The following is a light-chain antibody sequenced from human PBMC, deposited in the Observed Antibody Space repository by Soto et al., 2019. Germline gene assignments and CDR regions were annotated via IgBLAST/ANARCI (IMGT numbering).Light chain of an antibody. CDR3: GTWDSILIAGPYV. Sequence: QSALTQPPSVSAAPGQKVTISCSGSNSNIGNNYVSWYQQLPGAAPKLLIYENNKRPSGIPDRFSGSKSGTSATLGITGLQTGDEADYYCGTWDSILIAGPYVFGTGTKVTVL. CDR2: ENN. J-gene: IGLJ1*01. CDR1: NSNIGNNY. V-gene: IGLV1-51*02.